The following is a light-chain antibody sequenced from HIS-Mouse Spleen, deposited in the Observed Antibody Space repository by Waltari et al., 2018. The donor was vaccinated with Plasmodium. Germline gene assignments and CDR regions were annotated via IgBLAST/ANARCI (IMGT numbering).Light chain of an antibody. V-gene: IGLV2-11*01. CDR1: SSDVGGYNY. CDR2: DFS. Sequence: QSALTQPRSVSGSPGQSVTISCTGTSSDVGGYNYVSWYQQHPGKAPKLMIYDFSKRPSWVPDRYSGSKAGNTASLTISGLQAEDEADYYCCSYAGSYTFSVVFGGGTKLTVL. CDR3: CSYAGSYTFSVV. J-gene: IGLJ2*01.